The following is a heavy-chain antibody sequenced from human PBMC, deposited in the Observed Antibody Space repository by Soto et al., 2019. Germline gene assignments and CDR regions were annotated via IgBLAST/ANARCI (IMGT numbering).Heavy chain of an antibody. CDR1: GFFFTTYG. CDR2: ISSTGLYT. J-gene: IGHJ5*02. CDR3: TKSWLFEKNWFDP. Sequence: GGSLRLSCAASGFFFTTYGMSWVRQAPGKGLEWVSDISSTGLYTYLADSVKGRFTISRDNSKNTLYLQMNSLSVDDTAVYFCTKSWLFEKNWFDPWGQGTLVTVSS. D-gene: IGHD3-22*01. V-gene: IGHV3-23*01.